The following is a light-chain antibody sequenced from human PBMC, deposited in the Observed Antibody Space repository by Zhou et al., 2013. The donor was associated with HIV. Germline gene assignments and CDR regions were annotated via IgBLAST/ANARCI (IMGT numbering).Light chain of an antibody. V-gene: IGKV3-20*01. J-gene: IGKJ1*01. CDR2: GAS. Sequence: EIVLTQSPGTLSLSPGESATLSCRASQSISSSFLAWYQQKPGQAPRLLIYGASNRATGIPDRFSGSGSGTDFTLTINRLEPEDFVVYYCQQYGDSPRTFGQGTKVEI. CDR3: QQYGDSPRT. CDR1: QSISSSF.